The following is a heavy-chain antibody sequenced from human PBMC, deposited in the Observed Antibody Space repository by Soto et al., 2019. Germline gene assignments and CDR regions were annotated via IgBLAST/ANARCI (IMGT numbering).Heavy chain of an antibody. Sequence: PGGSLRLSCAASGFTFDDYAMHWVRQAPGKGLEWVSGITWNSGSIAYADSVKGRFTISRDNAKNSLYLQMNSLRAEDTALYYCAKGGAPRAGSNYYYGMDVWGQGTRVTVSS. CDR3: AKGGAPRAGSNYYYGMDV. V-gene: IGHV3-9*01. J-gene: IGHJ6*02. D-gene: IGHD6-19*01. CDR1: GFTFDDYA. CDR2: ITWNSGSI.